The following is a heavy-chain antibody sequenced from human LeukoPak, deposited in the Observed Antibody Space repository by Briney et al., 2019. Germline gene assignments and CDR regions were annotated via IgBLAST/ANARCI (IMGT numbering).Heavy chain of an antibody. CDR3: ARDLSCSSTSCYTGGFPIYFDY. Sequence: GGSLRLSCAASGFTFSSYSMNWVRQAPGKGLEWVSSISSSSSYIYYADSVKGRFTISRDNAKNSLYLQMNSLRAEDTAVYYCARDLSCSSTSCYTGGFPIYFDYWGQGTLVTVSS. V-gene: IGHV3-21*01. CDR2: ISSSSSYI. J-gene: IGHJ4*02. D-gene: IGHD2-2*02. CDR1: GFTFSSYS.